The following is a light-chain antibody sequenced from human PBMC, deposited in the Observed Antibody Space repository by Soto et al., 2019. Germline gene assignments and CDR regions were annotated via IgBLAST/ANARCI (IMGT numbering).Light chain of an antibody. CDR2: DAS. CDR1: QSISSW. J-gene: IGKJ4*02. Sequence: DIEMTQSPSTLSASVGDRVTITCRASQSISSWLAWYQKKPGKAPKLLIYDASSLESGVPSRFSCSGSETEFILTIISLQPDDFTTYYCQKYNSYSGTFGRGTKVEIK. V-gene: IGKV1-5*01. CDR3: QKYNSYSGT.